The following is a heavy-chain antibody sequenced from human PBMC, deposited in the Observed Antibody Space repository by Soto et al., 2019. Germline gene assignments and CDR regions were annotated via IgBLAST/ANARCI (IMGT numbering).Heavy chain of an antibody. CDR1: GFTFSSYG. V-gene: IGHV3-33*01. Sequence: QVQLVESGGGVVQPGRSLRLSCAASGFTFSSYGMHWVRQAPGKGLEWVAVIWYDGSNKYYADSVKGRFTISRDNSKNTLSLQMNSLRAEDTAVYYCGVTRNDAFDIWGQGTMVTVSS. D-gene: IGHD3-10*01. CDR2: IWYDGSNK. J-gene: IGHJ3*02. CDR3: GVTRNDAFDI.